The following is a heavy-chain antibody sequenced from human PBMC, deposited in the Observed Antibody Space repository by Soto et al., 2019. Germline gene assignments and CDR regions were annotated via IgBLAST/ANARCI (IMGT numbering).Heavy chain of an antibody. D-gene: IGHD3-10*01. CDR3: AKQSGSGRYYKVGSGGHFDH. V-gene: IGHV3-30*18. CDR2: ISFDGRNT. J-gene: IGHJ4*02. CDR1: GFTFDNYG. Sequence: QVKLVESGGGVVQPGRSLRLSCAASGFTFDNYGMHWVRQAPGKGLEWVVVISFDGRNTDYADSVKGRFTISRDNSKNTLYLQMTSLRAEDTAVYYCAKQSGSGRYYKVGSGGHFDHWGQGTLVTVSS.